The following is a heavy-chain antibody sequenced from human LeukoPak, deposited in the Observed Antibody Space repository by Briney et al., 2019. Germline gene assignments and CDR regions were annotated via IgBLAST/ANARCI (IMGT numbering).Heavy chain of an antibody. V-gene: IGHV1-18*01. CDR1: GYTFTSYG. CDR3: ARVNDFWSGYHHYYFDY. Sequence: ASVKVSCKASGYTFTSYGISWVRQAPGQGLEWMGWISAYNGNTNYAQKLQGRVTMTTDTSTSTAYMELRSLRSDDTAVYYCARVNDFWSGYHHYYFDYWGQGTLVTVSS. CDR2: ISAYNGNT. D-gene: IGHD3-3*01. J-gene: IGHJ4*02.